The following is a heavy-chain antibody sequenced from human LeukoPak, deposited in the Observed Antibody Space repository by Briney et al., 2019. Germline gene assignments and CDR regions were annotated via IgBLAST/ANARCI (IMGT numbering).Heavy chain of an antibody. CDR1: GGSIGSSNYY. CDR3: ARRGITYSSSFFAF. Sequence: SETLSLTCTVSGGSIGSSNYYWVWIRQPPGKGLEGIGHIFYSGNTYYNPSLKSRVTISVDTSKNQFSLHLSSVTAADTATYYCARRGITYSSSFFAFWDQGTLVTVSS. CDR2: IFYSGNT. D-gene: IGHD1-26*01. J-gene: IGHJ4*02. V-gene: IGHV4-39*01.